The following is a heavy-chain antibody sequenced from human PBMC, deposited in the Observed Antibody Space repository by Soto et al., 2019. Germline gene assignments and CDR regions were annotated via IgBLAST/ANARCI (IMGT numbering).Heavy chain of an antibody. Sequence: QVQLVQSGGEVKKPGASVKVSCKAPGYIFSNYGVNWVRQAPGQGLEWMGWINGYNGNTKYAQRVQSRVTMTTDTSTTTAFMELRSLTSDATAVYYCAMGSSPVVFDHWGQGTLVTVSP. J-gene: IGHJ4*02. D-gene: IGHD2-2*01. V-gene: IGHV1-18*01. CDR3: AMGSSPVVFDH. CDR2: INGYNGNT. CDR1: GYIFSNYG.